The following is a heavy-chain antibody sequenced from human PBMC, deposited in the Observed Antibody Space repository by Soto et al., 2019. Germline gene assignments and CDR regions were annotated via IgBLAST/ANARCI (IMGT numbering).Heavy chain of an antibody. J-gene: IGHJ4*02. D-gene: IGHD6-19*01. CDR3: ARDMNSGGNFDY. V-gene: IGHV3-30-3*01. CDR1: GFTFSSYA. Sequence: QVQLVESGGGVVQPGRSLRLSCAASGFTFSSYAMHWVRQAPGKGLEWVAVISYDGSNKYYADSVKGRFTISRDNSKNTLYLQMNSLRAEDTAAYYCARDMNSGGNFDYWGQGTLVTVSS. CDR2: ISYDGSNK.